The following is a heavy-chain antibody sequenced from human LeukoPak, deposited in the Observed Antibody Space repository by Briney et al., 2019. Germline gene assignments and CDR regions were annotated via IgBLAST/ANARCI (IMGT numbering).Heavy chain of an antibody. CDR1: GFTFSSYW. V-gene: IGHV3-7*03. Sequence: AGGSLRLSCAASGFTFSSYWMSWVRQAPGKGLEWVANIKQDGSEKYYVDSVKGRFTISRDNAKNSLYLQMNSLRAEDTAVYYCARAGAVVVAAISYWGQGTLDTVSS. D-gene: IGHD2-15*01. CDR3: ARAGAVVVAAISY. CDR2: IKQDGSEK. J-gene: IGHJ4*02.